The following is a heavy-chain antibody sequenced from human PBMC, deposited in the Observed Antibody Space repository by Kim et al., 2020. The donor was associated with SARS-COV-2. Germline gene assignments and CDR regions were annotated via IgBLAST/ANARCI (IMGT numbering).Heavy chain of an antibody. CDR1: GFTFSSYS. CDR3: ARRKISSLRWWSDGSDGRNDLWHPFDL. Sequence: GGSLRLSCAASGFTFSSYSMSWVRQGPGKGLEWVANIKQDGTKTYYVDSVKGRFTIFRDNSQNSLHLLMNSLRVEDTAVYYCARRKISSLRWWSDGSDGRNDLWHPFDLWGQGTLVTVSS. CDR2: IKQDGTKT. V-gene: IGHV3-7*01. D-gene: IGHD2-15*01. J-gene: IGHJ3*01.